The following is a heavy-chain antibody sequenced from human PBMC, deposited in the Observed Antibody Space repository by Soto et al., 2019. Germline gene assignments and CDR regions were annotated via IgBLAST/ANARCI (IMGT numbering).Heavy chain of an antibody. CDR2: LKSKTNGGTA. CDR1: GLTVTDAW. V-gene: IGHV3-15*07. J-gene: IGHJ4*02. D-gene: IGHD3-22*01. Sequence: EVQLVESGGGLVEPGESLRLSCTASGLTVTDAWMKWVRQAPGKGVEWVGRLKSKTNGGTADYAAPVRGRFTILRDDSKNMLYLQMNSLKTEDTAVYYCAYYRDSRAVHFDSWGQGTRVTVSS. CDR3: AYYRDSRAVHFDS.